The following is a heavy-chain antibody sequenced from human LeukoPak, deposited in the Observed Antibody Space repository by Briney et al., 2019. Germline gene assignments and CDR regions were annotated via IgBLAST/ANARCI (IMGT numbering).Heavy chain of an antibody. CDR1: GGTFSSYA. D-gene: IGHD3-3*01. CDR2: IIPIFGTA. V-gene: IGHV1-69*13. J-gene: IGHJ6*03. CDR3: ARDRTYYDFWSGYYPYYYYMDV. Sequence: SVKVSCKASGGTFSSYAISLVRQAPGQGLEWMGGIIPIFGTANYAQKFQGRVTITADESTSTAYMELSSLRSEDTAVYYCARDRTYYDFWSGYYPYYYYMDVWGKGTTVTVSS.